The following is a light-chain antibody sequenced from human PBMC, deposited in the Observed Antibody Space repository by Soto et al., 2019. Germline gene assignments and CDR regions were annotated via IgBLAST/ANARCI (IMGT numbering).Light chain of an antibody. CDR3: HQRSSWPLT. Sequence: EVALTQSPGTLSLSPGARATLSCGASQSIANDYLTWYQQKPGQAPRVLIYDASTRATGIPDRFSGSGSGTDFTLTISSLEPEDFAVYYCHQRSSWPLTFGGGTKVDIK. V-gene: IGKV3D-20*02. CDR2: DAS. CDR1: QSIANDY. J-gene: IGKJ4*01.